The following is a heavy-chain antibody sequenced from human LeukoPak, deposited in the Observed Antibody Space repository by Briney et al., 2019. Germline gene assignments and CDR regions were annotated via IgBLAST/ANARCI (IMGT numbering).Heavy chain of an antibody. CDR1: GFTFSTYW. D-gene: IGHD2-2*01. CDR2: INPDGTTT. J-gene: IGHJ4*02. V-gene: IGHV3-74*01. CDR3: AKDTYCSSTSCPGGSSSSAFDY. Sequence: PGGFLSLSCAASGFTFSTYWMHWVRQAPGKGLVWVSRINPDGTTTSYADSVKGRFTISRDNSKNTLYLQMNSLRAEDTAVYYCAKDTYCSSTSCPGGSSSSAFDYWGQGTLVTVSS.